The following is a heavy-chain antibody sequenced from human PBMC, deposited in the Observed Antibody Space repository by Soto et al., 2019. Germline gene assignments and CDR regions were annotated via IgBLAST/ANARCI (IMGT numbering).Heavy chain of an antibody. CDR2: ISSNGCST. V-gene: IGHV3-64*04. Sequence: GGSLRLSCSASGFTFSSYAMHWVRQAPGKGLEYVSAISSNGCSTYYADSVKGRFTISRDNSKNTLYLQMNSLRAEDTAVYYCASAAREYYYYGMDVWGQGTTVTVSS. CDR3: ASAAREYYYYGMDV. CDR1: GFTFSSYA. J-gene: IGHJ6*02.